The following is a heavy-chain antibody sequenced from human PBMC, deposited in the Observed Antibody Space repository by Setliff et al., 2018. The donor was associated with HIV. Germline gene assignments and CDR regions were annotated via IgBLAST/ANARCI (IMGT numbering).Heavy chain of an antibody. CDR3: ARYASYTSDWREAFDI. CDR1: GYTFTSYG. CDR2: ISAYNGNT. D-gene: IGHD6-19*01. V-gene: IGHV1-18*01. Sequence: GTSVKVSCKASGYTFTSYGISWVRQAPGQGLEWMGWISAYNGNTNYAQKLQGRVTMTTDTSTSTAYMELRSLRSDDTAVYYCARYASYTSDWREAFDIWGQGTMVTVS. J-gene: IGHJ3*02.